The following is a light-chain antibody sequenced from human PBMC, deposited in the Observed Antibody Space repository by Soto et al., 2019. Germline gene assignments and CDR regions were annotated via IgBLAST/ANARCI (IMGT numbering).Light chain of an antibody. V-gene: IGKV1-6*01. Sequence: AIQRTQAPSALSASVGARVTITCRTSKAIRTALGWYQQKPGKAPKLLIYAASTLPGGVPPRFSGSGSGTDFTLTISSLQPEDFATYYCLLDFSYFWAFGQGTKV. CDR3: LLDFSYFWA. CDR1: KAIRTA. CDR2: AAS. J-gene: IGKJ1*01.